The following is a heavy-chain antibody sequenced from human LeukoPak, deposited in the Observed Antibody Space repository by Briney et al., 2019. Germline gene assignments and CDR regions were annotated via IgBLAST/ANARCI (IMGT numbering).Heavy chain of an antibody. CDR3: AKAAVPGTKYYFDS. V-gene: IGHV3-23*01. Sequence: GGSLRLSCAASGFTFSSYAMGWVRQAPGKGLEWVSSISGSGSSTYYADSVKGRFTISRDSSKDTLYLQMNTLGAEDTALYYCAKAAVPGTKYYFDSWGQGTLVTVSS. CDR2: ISGSGSST. CDR1: GFTFSSYA. J-gene: IGHJ4*02. D-gene: IGHD2-8*01.